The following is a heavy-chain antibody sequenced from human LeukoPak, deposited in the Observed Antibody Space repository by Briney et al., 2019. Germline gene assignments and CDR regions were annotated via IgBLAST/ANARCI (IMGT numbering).Heavy chain of an antibody. V-gene: IGHV4-59*01. J-gene: IGHJ4*02. D-gene: IGHD3-22*01. CDR2: IYYSGST. CDR3: ARTRSSGPKGYFDY. Sequence: SETLSLTCTVSGGSISSYYWSWIRQPPGKGLEWLGYIYYSGSTNYNPSLKSRVTISVDTSKNQFSLKLSSVTAADTAVYYCARTRSSGPKGYFDYWGQGTLVTVSS. CDR1: GGSISSYY.